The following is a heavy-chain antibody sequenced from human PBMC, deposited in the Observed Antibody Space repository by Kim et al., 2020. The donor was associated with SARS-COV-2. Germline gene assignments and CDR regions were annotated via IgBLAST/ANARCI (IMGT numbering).Heavy chain of an antibody. CDR3: ARILRGVFQYYFDY. CDR2: IYYSGST. J-gene: IGHJ4*02. Sequence: SETLSLTCTVSGGSVSSGSYYWSWIRQPPGKGLEWIGYIYYSGSTNYNPSLKSRVTISVDTSKNQFSLKLSSVTAADTAVYYCARILRGVFQYYFDYWGQGTLVTVSS. D-gene: IGHD3-10*01. CDR1: GGSVSSGSYY. V-gene: IGHV4-61*01.